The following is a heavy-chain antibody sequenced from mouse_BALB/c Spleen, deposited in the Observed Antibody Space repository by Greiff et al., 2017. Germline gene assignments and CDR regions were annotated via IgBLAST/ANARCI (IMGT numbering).Heavy chain of an antibody. D-gene: IGHD2-10*02. J-gene: IGHJ4*01. Sequence: EVKVEESGGGLVQPGGSMKLSCVASGFTFSSYWMSWVRQSPEKGLEWVAEIRLKSDNYATHYAESVKGKFTISRDDSKRRLYLQMNSLRAEDTGIYYCTKGYGPMDYWGQGTSVTVSS. V-gene: IGHV6-6*02. CDR3: TKGYGPMDY. CDR2: IRLKSDNYAT. CDR1: GFTFSSYW.